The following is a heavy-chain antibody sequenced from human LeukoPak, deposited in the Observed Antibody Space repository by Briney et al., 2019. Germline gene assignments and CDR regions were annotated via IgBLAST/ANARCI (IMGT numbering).Heavy chain of an antibody. D-gene: IGHD6-13*01. V-gene: IGHV4-39*07. CDR2: IYYSGST. Sequence: SETLSLTCTVSGGSISSSSYYWGWIRQPPGKGLEWFGSIYYSGSTYYTPSLKSRGTISVDTSKNQFSLKLSSVTAADTAVYYCARDIGYYYWGQGTLVTVSS. CDR1: GGSISSSSYY. J-gene: IGHJ4*02. CDR3: ARDIGYYY.